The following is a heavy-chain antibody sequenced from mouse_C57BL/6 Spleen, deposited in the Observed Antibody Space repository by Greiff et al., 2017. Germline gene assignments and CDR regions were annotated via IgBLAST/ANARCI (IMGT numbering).Heavy chain of an antibody. J-gene: IGHJ2*01. D-gene: IGHD1-1*01. CDR3: ARWGGGSSPDY. Sequence: EVPLQQSGPVLVKPGASVKMSCKASGYTFTDYYMNWVKQSHGKSLEWIGVINPYNGGTSYNQKFKGKATLTVGKSSSTAYMELNSLTSEDSAVYYCARWGGGSSPDYWGQGTTRTVSS. V-gene: IGHV1-19*01. CDR2: INPYNGGT. CDR1: GYTFTDYY.